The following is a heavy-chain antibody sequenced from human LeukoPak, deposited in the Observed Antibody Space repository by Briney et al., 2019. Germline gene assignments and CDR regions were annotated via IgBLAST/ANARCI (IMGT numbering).Heavy chain of an antibody. J-gene: IGHJ4*02. V-gene: IGHV1-2*04. CDR2: INPNSGGT. D-gene: IGHD3-10*01. CDR1: GYTFTGYY. CDR3: ARGGQYYYGSGSLCDY. Sequence: ASVKVSCKASGYTFTGYYMHWVRQAPGQGLEWMGWINPNSGGTNYAQKFQGWVTMTRDTSISTAYMELSRLRSDDTAVYYCARGGQYYYGSGSLCDYWGQGTLVTVSS.